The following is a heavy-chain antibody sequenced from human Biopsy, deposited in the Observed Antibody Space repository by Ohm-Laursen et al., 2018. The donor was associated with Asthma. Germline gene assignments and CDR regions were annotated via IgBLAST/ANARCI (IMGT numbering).Heavy chain of an antibody. CDR2: LIPVLGTP. D-gene: IGHD5-12*01. V-gene: IGHV1-69*16. CDR1: GDSFNNFT. J-gene: IGHJ6*02. Sequence: SSVKVSCKASGDSFNNFTISWVRQAPGQGLEWMGGLIPVLGTPDHAQMFEGRVTITADESTSTAYMELSSLRSEDTAVYYCARGYSGTDRIVYYYSGLEVWGQGTTVTVSS. CDR3: ARGYSGTDRIVYYYSGLEV.